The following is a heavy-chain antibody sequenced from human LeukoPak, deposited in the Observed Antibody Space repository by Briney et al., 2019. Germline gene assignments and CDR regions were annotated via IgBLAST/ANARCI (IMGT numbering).Heavy chain of an antibody. Sequence: PGGSLRLSCAASGFTFSSYEMNWVRQAPGKGLEWVSYISSRDNTIYYADSVKGRFTISRDNAKNSLYLQMNSLRAEDTAVYYCVIPYEGIDYWGQGTLVTVSS. V-gene: IGHV3-48*03. CDR1: GFTFSSYE. D-gene: IGHD5-12*01. J-gene: IGHJ4*02. CDR2: ISSRDNTI. CDR3: VIPYEGIDY.